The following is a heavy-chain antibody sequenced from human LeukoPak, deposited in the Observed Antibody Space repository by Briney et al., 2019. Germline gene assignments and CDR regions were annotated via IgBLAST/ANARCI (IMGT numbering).Heavy chain of an antibody. V-gene: IGHV3-30*04. D-gene: IGHD3-22*01. J-gene: IGHJ4*02. CDR3: ARDSLLTDDSSGSPQGYFDY. CDR2: ISYDGSNK. CDR1: GFTFSSYA. Sequence: PGGPLRLSCAASGFTFSSYAMHWVRQAPGKGLEWVAVISYDGSNKYYADSVKGRFTISRDNSKNTLYLQMNSLRAEDTAVYYGARDSLLTDDSSGSPQGYFDYWGQGTLVTVSS.